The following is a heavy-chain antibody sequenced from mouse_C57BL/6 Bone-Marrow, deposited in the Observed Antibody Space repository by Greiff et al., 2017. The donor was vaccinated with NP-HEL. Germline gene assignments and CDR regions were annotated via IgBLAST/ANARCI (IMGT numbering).Heavy chain of an antibody. CDR2: IYPGSGST. CDR3: ARRTLYLGAKDY. CDR1: CYTFPSYW. V-gene: IGHV1-55*01. Sequence: VQLQQPGAELVKPGASVKMFCKASCYTFPSYWKTWVKPRPGQGLEWIGDIYPGSGSTNYNEKFKSKATLTVDTSSSKAYMQLSNLKSEDSAVYYCARRTLYLGAKDYWGQGTSVTVSS. J-gene: IGHJ4*01. D-gene: IGHD2-1*01.